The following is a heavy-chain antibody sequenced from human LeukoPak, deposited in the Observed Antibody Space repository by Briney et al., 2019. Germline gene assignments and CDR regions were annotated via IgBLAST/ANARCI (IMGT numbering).Heavy chain of an antibody. CDR3: ARDIGVIP. CDR1: GGSISSGSYY. V-gene: IGHV4-61*02. Sequence: SETLSLTCTVSGGSISSGSYYWRWIRQPAGKGLEWIGRIYTSGGTNYNPSLKSRVTISVDTSKNQFSLKLSSVTAADTAVYYCARDIGVIPWGQGTLVTVSS. CDR2: IYTSGGT. J-gene: IGHJ4*02. D-gene: IGHD3-22*01.